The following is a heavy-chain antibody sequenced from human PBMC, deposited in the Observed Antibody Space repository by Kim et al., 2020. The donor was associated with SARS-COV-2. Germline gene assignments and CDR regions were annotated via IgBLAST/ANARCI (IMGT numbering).Heavy chain of an antibody. J-gene: IGHJ6*03. Sequence: SVKVSCKASGGTFSSYAISWVRQAPGQGLEWMGRIIPILGIANYAQKFQGRVTITADKSTSTAYMELSSLRSEDTAVYYCARDRDFGITGTTNYYYYMDVWGKGTTVTVSS. V-gene: IGHV1-69*04. CDR2: IIPILGIA. CDR1: GGTFSSYA. CDR3: ARDRDFGITGTTNYYYYMDV. D-gene: IGHD1-7*01.